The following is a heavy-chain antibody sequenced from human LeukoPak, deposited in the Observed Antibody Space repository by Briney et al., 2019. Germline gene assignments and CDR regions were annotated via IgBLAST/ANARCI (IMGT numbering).Heavy chain of an antibody. CDR1: GFSFSSYA. CDR3: AKGFRDYGDYVSYFDY. V-gene: IGHV3-23*01. Sequence: PGGSLRLFCAASGFSFSSYAMSWVRQAPGKGLEWVSAISGSCGSTYYAASVKGRCTISRDNSKNTLYPQMNSLRAEETALYYCAKGFRDYGDYVSYFDYWGQGTLVTVSS. CDR2: ISGSCGST. J-gene: IGHJ4*02. D-gene: IGHD4-17*01.